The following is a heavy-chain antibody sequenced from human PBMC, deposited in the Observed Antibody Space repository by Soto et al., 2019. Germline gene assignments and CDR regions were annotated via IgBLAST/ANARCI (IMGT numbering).Heavy chain of an antibody. CDR3: ARDRLGLRYFDWSLDY. J-gene: IGHJ4*02. CDR2: INPSGGST. V-gene: IGHV1-46*03. CDR1: GYTFTSYY. D-gene: IGHD3-9*01. Sequence: ASVKVSCKASGYTFTSYYMHWVRQAPGQGLEWMGIINPSGGSTSYAQKFQGRVTMTRDTSTSTVYMELSSLRSEDTAVYYCARDRLGLRYFDWSLDYWGQGTLVTVSS.